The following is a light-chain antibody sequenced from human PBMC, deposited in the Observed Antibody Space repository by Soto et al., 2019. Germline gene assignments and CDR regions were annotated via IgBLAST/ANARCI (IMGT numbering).Light chain of an antibody. V-gene: IGKV1-16*02. J-gene: IGKJ1*01. CDR2: AAS. Sequence: DIQMTQSPSSLSASVGARVTITCRASQDISNSLAWFQQKPGQAPKSLIYAASTLQSGVPSKFSGIGSGTDFTLTISSLQPQEFATYYFQQYISDPRTFGQGTKVEIK. CDR3: QQYISDPRT. CDR1: QDISNS.